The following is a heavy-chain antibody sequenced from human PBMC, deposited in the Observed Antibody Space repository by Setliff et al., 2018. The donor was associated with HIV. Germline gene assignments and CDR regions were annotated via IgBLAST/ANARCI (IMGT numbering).Heavy chain of an antibody. V-gene: IGHV4-39*01. D-gene: IGHD3-3*01. CDR1: GDSLSSSSYY. Sequence: TLSLTCTVSGDSLSSSSYYWGWIRQPPGKGLEWIGSIFYSGTTYYSPSLESRVTISVDTSKNQFSLKLSSATATDTAVYYCARHGLRFLACFDYWGQGALVTVSS. J-gene: IGHJ4*02. CDR3: ARHGLRFLACFDY. CDR2: IFYSGTT.